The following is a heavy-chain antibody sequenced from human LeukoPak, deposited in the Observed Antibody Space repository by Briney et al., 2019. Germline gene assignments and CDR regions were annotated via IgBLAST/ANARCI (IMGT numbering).Heavy chain of an antibody. J-gene: IGHJ4*02. CDR2: IYTSGST. CDR3: ARGPYYYDSSGSYLDY. D-gene: IGHD3-22*01. V-gene: IGHV4-4*07. Sequence: PSETLSLTCTVSGGSISSYYWSWIRQPAGKGLEWIGRIYTSGSTNYNPSLKSRVTMSVDTSKNQFSLKLSSVTAADTAVYYCARGPYYYDSSGSYLDYWGQGTLVTVSS. CDR1: GGSISSYY.